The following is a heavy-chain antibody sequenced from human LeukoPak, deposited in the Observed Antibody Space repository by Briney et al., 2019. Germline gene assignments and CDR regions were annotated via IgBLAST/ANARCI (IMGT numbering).Heavy chain of an antibody. V-gene: IGHV4-61*02. CDR1: GGSISSGSYY. CDR3: ARAPPWFDH. J-gene: IGHJ5*02. Sequence: SETLSLTCTVSGGSISSGSYYWRWIRQPAGKGLEWIGRIYTSGSTNYNPSLKSRVTISVDTSKNQFSLKLSSVTAADTAVYYCARAPPWFDHWGQGTLVTVSS. CDR2: IYTSGST.